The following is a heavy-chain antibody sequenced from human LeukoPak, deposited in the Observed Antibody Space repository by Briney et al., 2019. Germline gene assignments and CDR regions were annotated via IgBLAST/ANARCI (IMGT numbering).Heavy chain of an antibody. CDR3: ARGLINYYYYYMDV. J-gene: IGHJ6*03. D-gene: IGHD3-22*01. CDR2: ISDTGSA. Sequence: SETLSLTCAVYGGSFSGYFWSWIRQPPGKGLEYIGEISDTGSATYNPSLKSRVTISLDTSKNQFSLKLSSVTAADTSKYYCARGLINYYYYYMDVWGNGTTVTVSS. CDR1: GGSFSGYF. V-gene: IGHV4-34*01.